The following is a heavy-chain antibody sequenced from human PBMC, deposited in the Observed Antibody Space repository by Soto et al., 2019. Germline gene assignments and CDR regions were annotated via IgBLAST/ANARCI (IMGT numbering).Heavy chain of an antibody. Sequence: GGSLRLSCAASGFTFSSYAMHWVRQAPGKGLEWVAVISYDGSNKYYADSVKGRFTISRDNSKNTLYLQMNSLRAEDTAVYYCARDRYYGSGSYYPYYYYYGMDVWGQGTTVTVSS. D-gene: IGHD3-10*01. CDR2: ISYDGSNK. CDR3: ARDRYYGSGSYYPYYYYYGMDV. V-gene: IGHV3-30-3*01. J-gene: IGHJ6*02. CDR1: GFTFSSYA.